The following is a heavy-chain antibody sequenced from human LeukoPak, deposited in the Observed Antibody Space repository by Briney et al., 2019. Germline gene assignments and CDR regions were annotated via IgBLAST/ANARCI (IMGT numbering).Heavy chain of an antibody. CDR1: GFTFDVYA. Sequence: GRSLRLSCAASGFTFDVYAMHWVRQAPGKGLEWVSGISWNSGSIGYADSVKGRFTISRDNAKNSLYLQMNSLRAEDTALYYCAKEGNWNYLDYWGQGTLVTVSP. D-gene: IGHD1-1*01. J-gene: IGHJ4*02. CDR2: ISWNSGSI. CDR3: AKEGNWNYLDY. V-gene: IGHV3-9*01.